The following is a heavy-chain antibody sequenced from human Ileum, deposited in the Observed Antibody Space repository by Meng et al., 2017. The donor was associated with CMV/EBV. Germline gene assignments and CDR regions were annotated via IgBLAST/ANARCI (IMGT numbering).Heavy chain of an antibody. V-gene: IGHV7-4-1*02. J-gene: IGHJ4*02. CDR2: IGTNAGHP. CDR3: ARDGLSGRYFDY. CDR1: GYTCNSNN. D-gene: IGHD1-26*01. Sequence: GKASGYTCNSNNGIWVRQAPGQGPGWMGWIGTNAGHPTYAQGFTGRFVFSLDTSVSTAYLQISSLKAEDTAVYYCARDGLSGRYFDYWGQGTLVTVSS.